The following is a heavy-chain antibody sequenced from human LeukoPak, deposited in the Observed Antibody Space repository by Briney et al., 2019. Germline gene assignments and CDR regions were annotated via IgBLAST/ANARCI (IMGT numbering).Heavy chain of an antibody. CDR2: ISGSGHNT. V-gene: IGHV3-23*01. J-gene: IGHJ4*02. D-gene: IGHD3-22*01. CDR3: ARLFRAGGDY. Sequence: GGSLRLSCAASGFTFSSYAMSWVRQAPGKGLEWVSAISGSGHNTYYADSVEGRSTISRDNAKNSLYLQMNSLRDEDTAVYYCARLFRAGGDYWGQGTLVTVSS. CDR1: GFTFSSYA.